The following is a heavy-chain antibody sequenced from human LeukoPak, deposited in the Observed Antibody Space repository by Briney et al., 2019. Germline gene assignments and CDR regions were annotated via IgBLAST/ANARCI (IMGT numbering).Heavy chain of an antibody. J-gene: IGHJ4*02. CDR3: ARGNSNPARIDD. Sequence: PSETLSLTCTVSGGSINSSSYYWGWIRQPPGKGLEWIGSIFYSGNTYDNPSLKSRVTISVDTSKNQFSLKLNSVTAADTAVYYCARGNSNPARIDDWGQGTLVTVSS. V-gene: IGHV4-39*01. CDR2: IFYSGNT. D-gene: IGHD2-8*01. CDR1: GGSINSSSYY.